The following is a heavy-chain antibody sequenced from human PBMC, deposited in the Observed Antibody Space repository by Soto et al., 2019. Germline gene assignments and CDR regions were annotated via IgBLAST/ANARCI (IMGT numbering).Heavy chain of an antibody. Sequence: PGGSLRLSCAASGFTFSSYAMSWVRQAPGKGLEWVSAINGSGGSTYYADSVKGRFTISRDNSKNTLYLQKNSLRAEDTAVYYCATAPGSRSIGFDYWGQGTLVTVTS. J-gene: IGHJ4*02. V-gene: IGHV3-23*01. CDR3: ATAPGSRSIGFDY. D-gene: IGHD6-13*01. CDR2: INGSGGST. CDR1: GFTFSSYA.